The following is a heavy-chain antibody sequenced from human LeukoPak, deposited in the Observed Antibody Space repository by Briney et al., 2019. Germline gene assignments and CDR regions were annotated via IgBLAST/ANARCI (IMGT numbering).Heavy chain of an antibody. J-gene: IGHJ4*02. D-gene: IGHD3-16*01. V-gene: IGHV3-23*01. CDR3: AKASPFGGVNDPFDY. CDR1: GFTFSSYG. Sequence: GGSLRLSCAASGFTFSSYGMHWVRQAPGKRLEGVSAISGSGGSTYYADSVKGRFTISRDNSKNTLYLQMNSLRAEDTAVYYCAKASPFGGVNDPFDYWGQGTLVTVSS. CDR2: ISGSGGST.